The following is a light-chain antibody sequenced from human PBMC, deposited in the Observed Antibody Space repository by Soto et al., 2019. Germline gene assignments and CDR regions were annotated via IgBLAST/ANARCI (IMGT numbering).Light chain of an antibody. Sequence: DIQMTQSPSSVSASVGDRDTITCRASQGISSWLAWYQQTPGTAPNLLISAASSLQSGVPSRFSGSVSGTDFTLIISNLQHEDFAIYYCQQANSFPLTFGGGTKVEIK. J-gene: IGKJ4*01. V-gene: IGKV1-12*01. CDR2: AAS. CDR1: QGISSW. CDR3: QQANSFPLT.